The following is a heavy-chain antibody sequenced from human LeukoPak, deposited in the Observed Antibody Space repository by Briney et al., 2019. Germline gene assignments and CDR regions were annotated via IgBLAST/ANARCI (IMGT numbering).Heavy chain of an antibody. D-gene: IGHD6-13*01. V-gene: IGHV4-59*08. CDR2: IYYSGST. Sequence: SETLSLTCTVSGGSISSYYWSWIRQPPGKGLDWIGYIYYSGSTNYNPSLKSRVTISVDTSKNQFSLKLSSVTAADTAVYYCASGIAAAGSYYYYGMDVWGQGTTVTVSS. CDR1: GGSISSYY. CDR3: ASGIAAAGSYYYYGMDV. J-gene: IGHJ6*02.